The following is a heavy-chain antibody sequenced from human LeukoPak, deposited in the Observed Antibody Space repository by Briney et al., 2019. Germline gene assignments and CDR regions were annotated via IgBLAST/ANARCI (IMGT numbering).Heavy chain of an antibody. J-gene: IGHJ4*02. D-gene: IGHD5-12*01. CDR1: GFTFSDYY. V-gene: IGHV3-11*06. CDR3: ASPYSGYDYNFDH. Sequence: GGSLRLSCAASGFTFSDYYMSWIRQAPGKRLEWVSYISSSSSYTYYADSVKGRFTISRDNSKNTLFLQMSSLRTEDTAVYYCASPYSGYDYNFDHWGQGTLVTVSS. CDR2: ISSSSSYT.